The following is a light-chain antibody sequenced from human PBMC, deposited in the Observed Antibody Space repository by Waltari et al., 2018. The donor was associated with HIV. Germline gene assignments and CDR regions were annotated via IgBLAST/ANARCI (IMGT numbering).Light chain of an antibody. V-gene: IGLV2-11*01. CDR2: HVN. Sequence: QSALTQPHSVSGSPGQSLTISCTGTSTYVDTFVSWYQQPPGKAPKVIISHVNKRPSGVPDRFSGSKSGNTAFLTISGLQAEDEAEYHCCSHAGNFIFAFGTGTKVSVL. CDR1: STYVDTF. CDR3: CSHAGNFIFA. J-gene: IGLJ1*01.